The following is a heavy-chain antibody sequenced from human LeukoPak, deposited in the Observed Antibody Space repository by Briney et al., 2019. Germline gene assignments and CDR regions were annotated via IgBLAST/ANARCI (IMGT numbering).Heavy chain of an antibody. CDR3: ARFGLTSSLDY. CDR2: IYPGDSDT. V-gene: IGHV5-51*01. D-gene: IGHD2-2*01. J-gene: IGHJ4*02. Sequence: KSGESLKISCKGSGYSFTSYWIGWVRQMPGKGLEWMGIIYPGDSDTRYSPSFQGQVTMSVDKPISTAYLQWSSLRASDTAMYFCARFGLTSSLDYWGQGTLVTVSS. CDR1: GYSFTSYW.